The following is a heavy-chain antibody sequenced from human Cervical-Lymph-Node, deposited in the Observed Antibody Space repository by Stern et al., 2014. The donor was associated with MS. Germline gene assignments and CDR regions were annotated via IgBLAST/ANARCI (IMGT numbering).Heavy chain of an antibody. D-gene: IGHD3-16*01. J-gene: IGHJ2*01. CDR3: AKGPVWNWYFDL. CDR1: GFTFSSSD. Sequence: QEQLVESGGGVVQPGRSLRLSCAASGFTFSSSDMHWVRQAPGKGLEWVAVISYDGSNKYYADSVKGRFTISRDNSKNTLYLQMNSLRAEDTAVYYCAKGPVWNWYFDLWGRGTLVTVSS. V-gene: IGHV3-30*18. CDR2: ISYDGSNK.